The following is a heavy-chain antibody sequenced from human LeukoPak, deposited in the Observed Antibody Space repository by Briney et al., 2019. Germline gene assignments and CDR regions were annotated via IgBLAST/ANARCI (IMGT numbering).Heavy chain of an antibody. V-gene: IGHV4-39*01. CDR2: IYYSGST. Sequence: SETLSLTCTVSGGSISSYYWGWIRQPPGKGLEWIGSIYYSGSTYYNPSLKSRVTISVDTSKNQFSLKLSSVTAADTAVYYCAGGGRGGAALYYFDSWGRGPLVTVSS. D-gene: IGHD6-6*01. CDR3: AGGGRGGAALYYFDS. J-gene: IGHJ4*02. CDR1: GGSISSYY.